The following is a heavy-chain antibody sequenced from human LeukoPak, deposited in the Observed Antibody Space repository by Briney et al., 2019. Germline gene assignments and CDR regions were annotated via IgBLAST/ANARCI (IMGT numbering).Heavy chain of an antibody. CDR1: GFTFSNYW. CDR2: IKQDGSDK. Sequence: GGSLRLSCAASGFTFSNYWMSWVRQAPGKGLEWVANIKQDGSDKYYVDSVKSRFTISRDNAKKSLYLQMNSLRAEDTAVYYCARDLPYHQGFDPWGQGTLVTVSS. CDR3: ARDLPYHQGFDP. J-gene: IGHJ5*02. V-gene: IGHV3-7*05. D-gene: IGHD1-14*01.